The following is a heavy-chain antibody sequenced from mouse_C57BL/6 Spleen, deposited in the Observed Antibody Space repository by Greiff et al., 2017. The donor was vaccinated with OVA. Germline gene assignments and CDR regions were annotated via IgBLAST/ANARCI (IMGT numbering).Heavy chain of an antibody. CDR1: GYSITSGYD. D-gene: IGHD1-1*01. CDR2: ISYSGST. J-gene: IGHJ4*01. CDR3: ATNYGSSPYYYAMDY. Sequence: DVKLVESGPGMVKPSQSLSLTCTVTGYSITSGYDWHWIRHFPGNKLEWMGYISYSGSTNYNPSLKSRISITHDTSKNHFFLKLNSVTTEDTATYYCATNYGSSPYYYAMDYWGQGTSVTVSS. V-gene: IGHV3-1*01.